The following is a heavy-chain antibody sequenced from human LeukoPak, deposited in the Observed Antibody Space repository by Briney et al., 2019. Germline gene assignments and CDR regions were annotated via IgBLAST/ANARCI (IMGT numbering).Heavy chain of an antibody. CDR2: IYTSGST. CDR3: ARAAWGSYRLDY. D-gene: IGHD3-16*02. Sequence: SETLSLTCSVSGDSITGYYWSWIRQPAGKGLEWIGRIYTSGSTNYNPSLKSRVTMSVDTSKNQFSLKLSSVTAADTAVYYCARAAWGSYRLDYWGQGTLVTVSS. J-gene: IGHJ4*02. CDR1: GDSITGYY. V-gene: IGHV4-4*07.